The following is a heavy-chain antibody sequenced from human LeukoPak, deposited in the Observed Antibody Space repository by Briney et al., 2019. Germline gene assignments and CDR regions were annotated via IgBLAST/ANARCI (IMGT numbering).Heavy chain of an antibody. V-gene: IGHV1-69*01. J-gene: IGHJ4*02. Sequence: SVKVSCTASGGTFSSYAISWVRQAPGQGLEWMGGIIPIFGTANYAQKFQGRVTITADESTSTAYMELSSLRSEDTAVYYCASWIDYGSRERTFDYWGQGTLVTVSS. CDR1: GGTFSSYA. CDR3: ASWIDYGSRERTFDY. CDR2: IIPIFGTA. D-gene: IGHD3-10*01.